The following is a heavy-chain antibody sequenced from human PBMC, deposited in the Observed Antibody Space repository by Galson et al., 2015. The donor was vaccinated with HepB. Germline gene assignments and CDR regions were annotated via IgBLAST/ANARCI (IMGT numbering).Heavy chain of an antibody. V-gene: IGHV1-69*13. CDR2: IIPIFGTA. Sequence: SVKVSCKASGGTFSSYAISWVRQAPGRGLEWMGGIIPIFGTANYAQKFQGRVTITADESTSTAYMELSSLRSEDTAVYYCARVGGSYSGGLNMDYYYGMDVWGQGTTVTVSS. J-gene: IGHJ6*02. CDR1: GGTFSSYA. D-gene: IGHD1-26*01. CDR3: ARVGGSYSGGLNMDYYYGMDV.